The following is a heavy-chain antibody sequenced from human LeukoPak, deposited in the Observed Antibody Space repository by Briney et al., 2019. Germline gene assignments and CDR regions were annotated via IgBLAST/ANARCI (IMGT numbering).Heavy chain of an antibody. V-gene: IGHV4-59*08. J-gene: IGHJ4*02. CDR2: IYYSGST. CDR3: ARSGLVRVAFDY. D-gene: IGHD4-23*01. CDR1: GGSFSSYY. Sequence: SETLSLTCAVYGGSFSSYYWSWIRQPPGKGLEWIGYIYYSGSTNYNPSLKSRVTISVDTSKNQFSLKLSSVTAADTAVYYCARSGLVRVAFDYWGQRTLVTVSS.